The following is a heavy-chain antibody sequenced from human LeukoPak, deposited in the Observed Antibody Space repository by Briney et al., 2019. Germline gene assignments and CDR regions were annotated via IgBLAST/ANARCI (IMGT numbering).Heavy chain of an antibody. D-gene: IGHD4-17*01. V-gene: IGHV1-24*01. CDR3: ATATVTTLVVDYFDY. CDR2: FDPEDGET. CDR1: GYTLTELS. J-gene: IGHJ4*02. Sequence: ASVKVSCKVFGYTLTELSMHWVRQAPGKGLEWMGGFDPEDGETIYAQKFQGRVTMTEDTSTDTAYMELSSLRSEDTVVYYCATATVTTLVVDYFDYWGQGTLVTVSS.